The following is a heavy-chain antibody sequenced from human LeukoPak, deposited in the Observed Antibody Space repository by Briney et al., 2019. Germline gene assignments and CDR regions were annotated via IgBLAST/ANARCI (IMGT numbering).Heavy chain of an antibody. Sequence: GESLKISCKGSGYSFTNYWIAWVRQMPGKGLEWMGIIDPGDSDSRYSPSFQGQVTISADKSISTAYLQWSSLKASDTAMYYCARSPAGRVAASWFDPWGQGTLVTVSS. CDR1: GYSFTNYW. D-gene: IGHD2-21*02. CDR2: IDPGDSDS. J-gene: IGHJ5*02. V-gene: IGHV5-51*01. CDR3: ARSPAGRVAASWFDP.